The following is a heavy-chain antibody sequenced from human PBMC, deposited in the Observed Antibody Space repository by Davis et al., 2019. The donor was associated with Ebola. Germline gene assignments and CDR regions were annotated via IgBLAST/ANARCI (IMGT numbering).Heavy chain of an antibody. CDR1: GFTFSSYA. CDR3: ARGLIAARQKTRPYYYYYMDV. CDR2: ISYDGSNK. V-gene: IGHV3-30-3*01. D-gene: IGHD6-6*01. Sequence: PGGSLRLSCAASGFTFSSYAMHWVRQAPGKGLEWVAVISYDGSNKYYADSVKGRFTISRDNSKNTLYLQMNSLRAEDTAVYYCARGLIAARQKTRPYYYYYMDVWGKGTTVTVSS. J-gene: IGHJ6*03.